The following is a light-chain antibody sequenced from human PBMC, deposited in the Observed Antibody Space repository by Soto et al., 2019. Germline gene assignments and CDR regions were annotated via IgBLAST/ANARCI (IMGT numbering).Light chain of an antibody. CDR3: QQYNYWPPIP. J-gene: IGKJ5*01. V-gene: IGKV3-15*01. CDR2: GAS. Sequence: EGVMTQSQATLSVSPGERVTVSCRSSQSVNSKVAWYQQKPGQAPRLLIYGASTRATGIPARFSGSGSGTEFTLTISSLQSEDFAVYYCQQYNYWPPIPFGQGTRLEI. CDR1: QSVNSK.